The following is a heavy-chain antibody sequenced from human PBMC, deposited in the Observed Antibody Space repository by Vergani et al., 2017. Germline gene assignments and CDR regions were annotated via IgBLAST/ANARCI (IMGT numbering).Heavy chain of an antibody. CDR1: GYTFTSYY. CDR2: INPSGGST. J-gene: IGHJ6*02. CDR3: ARAPTYYYGSGSYPMDV. V-gene: IGHV1-46*01. D-gene: IGHD3-10*01. Sequence: QVQLVQSGAEVKKPGASVKVSCKASGYTFTSYYMHWVRQAPGQGLEWMGLINPSGGSTSYAQKFQGRVTMTRDTSTSTVYMELSSLRSEDTAVYYCARAPTYYYGSGSYPMDVWGQGTTVTVSS.